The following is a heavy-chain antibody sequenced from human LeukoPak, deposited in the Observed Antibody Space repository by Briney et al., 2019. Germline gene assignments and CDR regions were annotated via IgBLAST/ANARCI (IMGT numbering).Heavy chain of an antibody. CDR1: GFTFSSYG. Sequence: GTSLRLSCAASGFTFSSYGTHWVRQAPGKGLEWVAVISNDGSKKYYVDSVKGRFTISRDNSKNTLSLQMNSLRAEDTALYYCAKDLTDLALAGPEYFQDWGQGTLVTVSS. V-gene: IGHV3-30*18. CDR3: AKDLTDLALAGPEYFQD. D-gene: IGHD6-19*01. J-gene: IGHJ1*01. CDR2: ISNDGSKK.